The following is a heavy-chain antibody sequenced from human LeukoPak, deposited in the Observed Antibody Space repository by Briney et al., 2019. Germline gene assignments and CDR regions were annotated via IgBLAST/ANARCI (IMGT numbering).Heavy chain of an antibody. CDR1: GTSMNIYY. CDR2: IHISGRT. V-gene: IGHV4-4*07. CDR3: VMTSTGVRDKFDF. Sequence: SETLSLTCHISGTSMNIYYWNWIRQSAGEAMEFIGRIHISGRTYDSPSLKSRVTMSLDTSKSLFSLNLKSVTAADTAAYYCVMTSTGVRDKFDFWGQGTLVTVSS. J-gene: IGHJ4*02. D-gene: IGHD3-10*01.